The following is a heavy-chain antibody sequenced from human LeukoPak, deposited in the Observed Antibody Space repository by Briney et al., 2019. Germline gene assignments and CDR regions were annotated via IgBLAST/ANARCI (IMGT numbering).Heavy chain of an antibody. Sequence: ASVKVSCKVSGYTLTELSMHWVRQAPGKGLEWMGGFDPEDGETIYAQKFQGRVTMTEDTSTDTAYMELSSLRSEDTAVYYCATDITVVVPAAILGYWGQGTLVTVSS. CDR1: GYTLTELS. CDR2: FDPEDGET. CDR3: ATDITVVVPAAILGY. V-gene: IGHV1-24*01. D-gene: IGHD2-2*02. J-gene: IGHJ4*02.